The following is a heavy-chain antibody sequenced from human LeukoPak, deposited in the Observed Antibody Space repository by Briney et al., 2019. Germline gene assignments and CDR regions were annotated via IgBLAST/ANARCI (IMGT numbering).Heavy chain of an antibody. V-gene: IGHV4-59*01. D-gene: IGHD5-18*01. CDR3: AREIRRGYSYGSLDY. CDR2: IYYSGST. Sequence: SETLSLTCTVSGGSICTYFWTWLRQPPGKGLEWIGDIYYSGSTNYNPSLKSRVTISVDTSKNQFSLKLSSVNAGDKAVYYCAREIRRGYSYGSLDYWGQGTLVTVSS. CDR1: GGSICTYF. J-gene: IGHJ4*02.